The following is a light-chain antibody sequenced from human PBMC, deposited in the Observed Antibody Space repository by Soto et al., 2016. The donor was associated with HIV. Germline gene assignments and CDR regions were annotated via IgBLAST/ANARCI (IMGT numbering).Light chain of an antibody. Sequence: DIQMTQSPSTLSASVGDRVTITCRASQSIDSWLAWYQQKPGKAPKLLIYKASSLESGVPSRFSGSGSGTEFTLTISSLQPDDFASYYCQQYHSPRTFGQGTKLEIK. CDR3: QQYHSPRT. V-gene: IGKV1-5*03. J-gene: IGKJ2*01. CDR2: KAS. CDR1: QSIDSW.